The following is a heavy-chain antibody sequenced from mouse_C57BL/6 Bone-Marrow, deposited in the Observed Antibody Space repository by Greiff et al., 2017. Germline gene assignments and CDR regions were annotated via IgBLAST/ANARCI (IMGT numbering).Heavy chain of an antibody. D-gene: IGHD1-1*01. Sequence: EVKLQESGGGLVQPGGSLSLSCAASGFTFTDYYMSWVRQPPGKALEWLGFIRNKANGYTTEYSASVKGRFTISRDNSQSILYLLMFALRAEDSATFYCARSYGSCCGAYWGQGTRVTVSA. CDR3: ARSYGSCCGAY. J-gene: IGHJ3*01. V-gene: IGHV7-3*01. CDR2: IRNKANGYTT. CDR1: GFTFTDYY.